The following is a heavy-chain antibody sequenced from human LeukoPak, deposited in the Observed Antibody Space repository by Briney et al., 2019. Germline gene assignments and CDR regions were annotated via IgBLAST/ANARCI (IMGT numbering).Heavy chain of an antibody. V-gene: IGHV1-2*02. Sequence: ASVKVSCKASGYAFTGYHLHWVRQAPGQGLEWMGWINPNSGATNYVQKFQGRLTMTLDTSISTLYMDLSSLTPDDTAVYFCARDDAGTHDSWGQGTLVTVSS. CDR3: ARDDAGTHDS. J-gene: IGHJ5*01. CDR1: GYAFTGYH. CDR2: INPNSGAT. D-gene: IGHD3/OR15-3a*01.